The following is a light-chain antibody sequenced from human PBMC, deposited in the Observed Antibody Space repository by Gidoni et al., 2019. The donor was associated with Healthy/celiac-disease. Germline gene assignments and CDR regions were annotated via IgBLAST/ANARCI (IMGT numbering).Light chain of an antibody. CDR1: QDISNY. V-gene: IGKV1-33*01. CDR3: QQYDNLPLT. Sequence: IQMTQSPSSLSASVGDRVTITCQASQDISNYLNWYQQKPGKAPKLLIYDASNLETGVPSRFSGSGSGTAFTFTISSLQPEDIATYYWQQYDNLPLTFGGGTKVEIK. CDR2: DAS. J-gene: IGKJ4*01.